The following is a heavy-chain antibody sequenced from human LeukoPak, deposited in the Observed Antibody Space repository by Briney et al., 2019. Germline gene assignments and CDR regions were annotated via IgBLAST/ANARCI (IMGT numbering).Heavy chain of an antibody. J-gene: IGHJ6*02. V-gene: IGHV4-34*01. D-gene: IGHD3-10*01. CDR3: AGRRGYWYGWGYYYYYYGMDV. CDR2: INHSGST. CDR1: GGSFSGYY. Sequence: SETLSLTCAVYGGSFSGYYWSWIRQPPGKGLEWIGEINHSGSTNYNPSLKRRVTISVDTSKNQSSLKLSSVTAADTAVYYCAGRRGYWYGWGYYYYYYGMDVWGQGTTVTVSS.